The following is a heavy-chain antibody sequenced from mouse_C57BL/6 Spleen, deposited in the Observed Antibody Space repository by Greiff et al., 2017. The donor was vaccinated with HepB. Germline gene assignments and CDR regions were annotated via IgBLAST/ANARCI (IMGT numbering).Heavy chain of an antibody. V-gene: IGHV5-4*01. Sequence: EVQLQESGGGLVKPGGSLKLSCAASGFTFSSYAMSWVRQTPAKRLEWVATISDGGSYTYYPDNVKGRFTISRDNAKNNLYLQMSHLKSEDTAMYYCARAWDAFDYWGQGTTLTVSS. D-gene: IGHD4-1*01. CDR2: ISDGGSYT. CDR3: ARAWDAFDY. J-gene: IGHJ2*01. CDR1: GFTFSSYA.